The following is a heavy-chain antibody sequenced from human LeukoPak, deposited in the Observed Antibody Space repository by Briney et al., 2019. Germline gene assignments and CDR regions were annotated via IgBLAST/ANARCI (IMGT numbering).Heavy chain of an antibody. J-gene: IGHJ4*02. CDR2: IRYDGSNK. D-gene: IGHD3-22*01. CDR1: GFTFSSYG. Sequence: GGSMRLSCAASGFTFSSYGMHWVRQAPGKGLEWVAFIRYDGSNKYYTDSVKDRFTISRDNSKNTLYLQMNSLRAEDTAVYYCAKIPNYYDSSAYYVYWGQGTLVTVSS. V-gene: IGHV3-30*02. CDR3: AKIPNYYDSSAYYVY.